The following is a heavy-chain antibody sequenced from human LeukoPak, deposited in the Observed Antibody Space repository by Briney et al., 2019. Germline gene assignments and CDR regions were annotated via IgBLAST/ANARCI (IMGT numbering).Heavy chain of an antibody. J-gene: IGHJ3*01. V-gene: IGHV3-74*01. CDR3: AKEIDGFDV. CDR2: IRFDGGDT. CDR1: GFTFNNYW. Sequence: PGGSLRLSCAASGFTFNNYWMHWVRQAPGMGLVWVSSIRFDGGDTAYADSAKGRFTISRDNAKNTTFLQMNNLRAEDTAVYYCAKEIDGFDVWGQGTLVTVSS.